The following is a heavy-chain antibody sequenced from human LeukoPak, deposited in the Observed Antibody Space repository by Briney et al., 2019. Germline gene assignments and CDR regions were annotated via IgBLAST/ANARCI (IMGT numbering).Heavy chain of an antibody. D-gene: IGHD6-19*01. CDR2: ISSSSSYI. CDR3: AKGSSAWNEVFHFDY. CDR1: GFTFSSYS. J-gene: IGHJ4*02. V-gene: IGHV3-21*04. Sequence: GGSLRLSCAASGFTFSSYSMNWVRQAPGKGLEWVSSISSSSSYIYYADSVKGRFTIYNAKNSLYLQMNSLRVEDMALYYCAKGSSAWNEVFHFDYWGQGTLVTVSS.